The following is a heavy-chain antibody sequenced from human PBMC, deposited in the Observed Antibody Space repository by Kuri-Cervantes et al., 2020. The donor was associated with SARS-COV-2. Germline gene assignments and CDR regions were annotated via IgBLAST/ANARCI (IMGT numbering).Heavy chain of an antibody. CDR2: IYYSGDV. D-gene: IGHD3-22*01. CDR1: GGSMSSYY. J-gene: IGHJ4*02. V-gene: IGHV4-59*01. CDR3: AKDSRQYNYYDSSGYSEDSPPSDY. Sequence: GSLRLSCTVSGGSMSSYYWTWIRQAPGKGLEWIGYIYYSGDVNYNPARKSRVTISLDTSKNQFSLQMSSVTAADTAVSYGAKDSRQYNYYDSSGYSEDSPPSDYWGQGTLVTVSS.